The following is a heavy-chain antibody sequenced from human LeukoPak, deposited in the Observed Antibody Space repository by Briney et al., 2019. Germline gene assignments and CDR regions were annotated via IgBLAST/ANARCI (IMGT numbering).Heavy chain of an antibody. CDR1: GVSIRGDTYY. V-gene: IGHV4-39*01. D-gene: IGHD6-19*01. CDR2: FHIVNT. CDR3: ARLWDSTGLYFYSYMDV. J-gene: IGHJ6*03. Sequence: SETLSLTCTVSGVSIRGDTYYWGWIRQPPGKGLEWIGIFHIVNTYYNPSLKSRVTISEDTSKNQFSLRLNSVTAADTAVYYCARLWDSTGLYFYSYMDVWGERTTVTASS.